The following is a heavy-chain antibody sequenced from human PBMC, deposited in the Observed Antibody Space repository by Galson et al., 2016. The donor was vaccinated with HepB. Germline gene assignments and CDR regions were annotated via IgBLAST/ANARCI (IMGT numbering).Heavy chain of an antibody. CDR3: ASTSAWVDNWFDP. CDR2: INHSGST. J-gene: IGHJ5*02. V-gene: IGHV4-34*01. D-gene: IGHD6-19*01. Sequence: LTCAVYGGSFSGYYWSWIRQPPGKGLEWIGEINHSGSTNYNPSVKSRVTISVDPSNNQFSLKLGSVTAADTAVYYCASTSAWVDNWFDPWGQGTLVTVSS. CDR1: GGSFSGYY.